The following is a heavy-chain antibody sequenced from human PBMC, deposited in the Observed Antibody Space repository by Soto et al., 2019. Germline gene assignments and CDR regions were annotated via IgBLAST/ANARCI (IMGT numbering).Heavy chain of an antibody. V-gene: IGHV3-33*01. CDR2: IWYDGSNK. D-gene: IGHD2-21*01. Sequence: QVQLVESGGGVVQPGRSLRLSCAASGFTFSSYGMHWVRQAPGKGLEWVAVIWYDGSNKYYADSVKGRFTISRDNSKNTLYLQMNSLRAEDTAVYYCARDFIVGNGMDVWGQGTTVTVSS. J-gene: IGHJ6*02. CDR1: GFTFSSYG. CDR3: ARDFIVGNGMDV.